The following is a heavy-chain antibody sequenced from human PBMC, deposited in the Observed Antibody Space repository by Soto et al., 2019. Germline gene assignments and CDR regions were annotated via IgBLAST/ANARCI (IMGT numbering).Heavy chain of an antibody. D-gene: IGHD3-10*01. CDR2: VSGYNANT. Sequence: QVQLVQSGAEVKKPGASVTVSCKTSGYTFSNYGINWVRQAPGQGREWMGWVSGYNANTNYAQTVQGRVTMTTDTSTGSVYMEPRSLKSNDTAIYYCSRFIMLGGSFASNYYPGMNVWGQGSTVTVSS. J-gene: IGHJ6*02. V-gene: IGHV1-18*01. CDR1: GYTFSNYG. CDR3: SRFIMLGGSFASNYYPGMNV.